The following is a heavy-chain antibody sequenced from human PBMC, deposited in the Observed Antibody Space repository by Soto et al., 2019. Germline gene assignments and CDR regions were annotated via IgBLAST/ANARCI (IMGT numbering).Heavy chain of an antibody. CDR2: INPNSGGT. CDR3: ARDGYGDSYYYYGMDV. J-gene: IGHJ6*02. Sequence: ASVKVSFKASGYTFTGYYMHWVRQAPGQGLEWMGWINPNSGGTNYAQKFQGWVTMTRDTSISTAYMELSRLRSDDTAVYYCARDGYGDSYYYYGMDVWGQGTTVTVSS. CDR1: GYTFTGYY. V-gene: IGHV1-2*04. D-gene: IGHD4-17*01.